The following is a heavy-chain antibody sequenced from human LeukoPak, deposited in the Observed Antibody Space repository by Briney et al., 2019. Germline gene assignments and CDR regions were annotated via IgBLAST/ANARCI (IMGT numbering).Heavy chain of an antibody. J-gene: IGHJ4*02. Sequence: GGSLRLSCAASGFTFSSYAMSWVRQAPGKGLEWVSAISGSGGSTYYADSVKGRFTISRDNSKNTLYLQMNSLRAEDTAVYYCAKHRKYCSSTSCYVLVFDYWGQGTLVTVSS. CDR3: AKHRKYCSSTSCYVLVFDY. CDR1: GFTFSSYA. CDR2: ISGSGGST. V-gene: IGHV3-23*01. D-gene: IGHD2-2*01.